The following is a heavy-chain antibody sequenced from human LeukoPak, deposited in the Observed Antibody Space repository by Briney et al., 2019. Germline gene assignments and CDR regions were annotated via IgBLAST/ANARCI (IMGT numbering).Heavy chain of an antibody. Sequence: GASVKVSCKASGYTFTTYAMNWVRQAPGQGLEWMGWINTDTGNPTYAQGFTGRFVFSLDTSVSTAYLQISSLKAEDTAVYYCARGTYGGNSGDTFDIWGQGTMVTVSS. J-gene: IGHJ3*02. D-gene: IGHD4-23*01. CDR1: GYTFTTYA. CDR3: ARGTYGGNSGDTFDI. V-gene: IGHV7-4-1*02. CDR2: INTDTGNP.